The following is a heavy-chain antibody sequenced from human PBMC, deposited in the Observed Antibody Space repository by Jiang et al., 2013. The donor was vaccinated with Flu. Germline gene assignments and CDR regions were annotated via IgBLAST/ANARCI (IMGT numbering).Heavy chain of an antibody. CDR2: IIPVFGTI. Sequence: SGAEVKKPGSSVKVSCKASGDTFSSYGISWVRQAPGQGLECMGGIIPVFGTIHYTQKFQGRATITADESTSTAYLELSGLRSEDTAVYYCARRPSSSWGYYYFYMDVWGKGTTVTVSS. D-gene: IGHD6-13*01. CDR3: ARRPSSSWGYYYFYMDV. CDR1: GDTFSSYG. V-gene: IGHV1-69*01. J-gene: IGHJ6*03.